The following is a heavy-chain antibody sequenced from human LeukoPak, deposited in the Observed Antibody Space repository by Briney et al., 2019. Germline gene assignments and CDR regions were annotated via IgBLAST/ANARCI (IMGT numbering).Heavy chain of an antibody. J-gene: IGHJ4*02. CDR2: ISSGDNT. CDR1: GFTFSTFA. D-gene: IGHD4-17*01. Sequence: PGGSLRLSCAASGFTFSTFAMTWVRQAPGKGLEWVSTISSGDNTYYPDSVKGRFIISRDSSKSTLYLQMNRLRAEDTAVYYCAQDPRRDYESDYWGQGTLVTVSS. CDR3: AQDPRRDYESDY. V-gene: IGHV3-23*01.